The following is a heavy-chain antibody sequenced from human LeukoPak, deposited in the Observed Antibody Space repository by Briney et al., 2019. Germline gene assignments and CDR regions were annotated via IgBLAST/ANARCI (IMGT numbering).Heavy chain of an antibody. CDR1: GFTFDDYG. CDR2: INWNGGST. J-gene: IGHJ3*02. V-gene: IGHV3-20*04. D-gene: IGHD3-10*01. Sequence: GGSLRLSCAASGFTFDDYGMSWVRQAPGKGLEWVSGINWNGGSTGYADSVKGRFTISRDNAKNSLYLQMNSLRAEDTALYYCARELLWGSGGDLGAFDIWGQGTMVTVSS. CDR3: ARELLWGSGGDLGAFDI.